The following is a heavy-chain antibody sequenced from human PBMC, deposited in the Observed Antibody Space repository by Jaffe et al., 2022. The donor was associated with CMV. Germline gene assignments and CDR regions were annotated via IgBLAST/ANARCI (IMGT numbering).Heavy chain of an antibody. CDR3: AKDLTELWMATRGDYFDY. V-gene: IGHV3-23*01. CDR2: ISGSGGST. CDR1: GFTFSSYA. J-gene: IGHJ4*02. D-gene: IGHD3-10*01. Sequence: EVQLLESGGGLVQPGGSLRLSCAASGFTFSSYAMSWVRQAPGKGLEWVSAISGSGGSTYYADSVKGRFTISRDNSKNTLYLQMNSLRAEDTAVYYCAKDLTELWMATRGDYFDYWGQGTLVTVSS.